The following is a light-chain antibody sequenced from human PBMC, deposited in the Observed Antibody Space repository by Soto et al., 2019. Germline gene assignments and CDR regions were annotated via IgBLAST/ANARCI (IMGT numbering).Light chain of an antibody. V-gene: IGKV3-11*01. J-gene: IGKJ5*01. CDR1: QSVSSY. CDR2: DAS. Sequence: IGFTQSPSTREITPMEISTLSFRASQSVSSYLAWFQQKPGQAPRLLIYDASNRATGIPARFSGSGSETDFTLTISSLETEDSAVYFCQQRARWVTFGQGTRLEI. CDR3: QQRARWVT.